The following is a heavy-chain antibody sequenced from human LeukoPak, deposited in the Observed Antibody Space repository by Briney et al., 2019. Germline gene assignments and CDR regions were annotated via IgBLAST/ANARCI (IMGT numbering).Heavy chain of an antibody. Sequence: ASVKVSCKASGGTFSSYAISWVRQAPGQGLEWMGGIIPIFGTANYAQKFQGRVTITADESTSTAYMELSSLRSEDTAVYYCARDRYYDYVWGSYRYSGPFDYWGQGTLVTVSS. CDR2: IIPIFGTA. J-gene: IGHJ4*02. CDR1: GGTFSSYA. D-gene: IGHD3-16*02. CDR3: ARDRYYDYVWGSYRYSGPFDY. V-gene: IGHV1-69*13.